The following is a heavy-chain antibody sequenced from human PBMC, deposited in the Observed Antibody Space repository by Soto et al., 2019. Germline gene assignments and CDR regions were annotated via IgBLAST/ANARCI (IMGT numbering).Heavy chain of an antibody. CDR2: INDGNGNT. CDR1: GYTFTSYA. D-gene: IGHD6-13*01. Sequence: QVQLVQSGAEEKKPGASVKVSCKASGYTFTSYAMHWVRKAPGQRLEWMGWINDGNGNTKYSQKFQGRVTITRDTVASTAYMELSSLRSEDPAEYYCARDRQQLNLFGPWGQGTLVTVSS. V-gene: IGHV1-3*05. J-gene: IGHJ5*02. CDR3: ARDRQQLNLFGP.